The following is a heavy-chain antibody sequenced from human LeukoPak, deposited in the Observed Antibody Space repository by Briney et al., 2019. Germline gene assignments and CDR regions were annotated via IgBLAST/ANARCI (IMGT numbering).Heavy chain of an antibody. CDR2: IIPIFGTA. CDR3: ARDTGAAGYCSGGSCYV. D-gene: IGHD2-15*01. V-gene: IGHV1-69*05. J-gene: IGHJ4*02. Sequence: GASVKVSCKASGGTFSSYAISWVRQAPGQGLEWMGRIIPIFGTANYAQKFQGRVTITTDESTSTAYMALSSLRSEDTAVYYCARDTGAAGYCSGGSCYVWGQGTLVTVSS. CDR1: GGTFSSYA.